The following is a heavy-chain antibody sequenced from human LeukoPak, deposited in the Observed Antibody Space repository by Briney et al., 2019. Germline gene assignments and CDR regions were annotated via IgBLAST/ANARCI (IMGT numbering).Heavy chain of an antibody. J-gene: IGHJ4*02. CDR2: ISGSGGST. CDR3: AKDQHYGSGSYAFTFDY. V-gene: IGHV3-23*01. D-gene: IGHD3-10*01. Sequence: GGTLRLSCAASGFTFSSYAMSWVRQAPGKGLEWVSAISGSGGSTYYADSVKGRFTISRDNSKNTPYLQMNSLRAEDTAVYYCAKDQHYGSGSYAFTFDYWGQGTLVTVSS. CDR1: GFTFSSYA.